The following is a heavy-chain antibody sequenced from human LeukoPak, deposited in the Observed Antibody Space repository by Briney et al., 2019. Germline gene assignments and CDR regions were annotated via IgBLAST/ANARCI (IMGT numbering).Heavy chain of an antibody. J-gene: IGHJ4*02. Sequence: GGSLRLSCAASGFTFSSYWMSWVRQAPGKGLEWVANIKQDGSEKYYVDSVKGRFTISRDNAKNSLYLQMNSLRAEDTAVYYCARWRCSSTGCFFDYWGQGTLVTVSS. CDR2: IKQDGSEK. V-gene: IGHV3-7*01. CDR3: ARWRCSSTGCFFDY. CDR1: GFTFSSYW. D-gene: IGHD2-2*01.